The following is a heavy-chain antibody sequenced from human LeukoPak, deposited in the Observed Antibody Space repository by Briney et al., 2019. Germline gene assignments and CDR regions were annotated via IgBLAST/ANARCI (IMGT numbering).Heavy chain of an antibody. CDR3: ARDHVGGYCSSTSCYRIYYYYMDV. V-gene: IGHV3-21*01. CDR1: GFTFSSYA. J-gene: IGHJ6*03. CDR2: ISSSSSYI. Sequence: GGSLRLSCAASGFTFSSYAMSWVRQAPGKGLEWVSSISSSSSYIYYADSVKGRFAISRDNAKNSLYLQMNSLRAEDTAVYYCARDHVGGYCSSTSCYRIYYYYMDVWGKGTTVTVSS. D-gene: IGHD2-2*01.